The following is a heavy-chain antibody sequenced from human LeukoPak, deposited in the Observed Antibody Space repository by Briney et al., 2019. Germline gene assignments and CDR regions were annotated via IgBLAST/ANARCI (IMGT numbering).Heavy chain of an antibody. V-gene: IGHV4-30-4*01. CDR2: IYYSGST. J-gene: IGHJ3*02. D-gene: IGHD2-21*02. CDR1: GGSISSGDYY. CDR3: ARDLTSKRAFDI. Sequence: SETLSLTCTVSGGSISSGDYYWSWIRQPPGKGLEWIGYIYYSGSTYYNPSLKSRVTISVDTSKNQFSLKLSSVTAADTAVYYCARDLTSKRAFDIWGQGTMVTVSS.